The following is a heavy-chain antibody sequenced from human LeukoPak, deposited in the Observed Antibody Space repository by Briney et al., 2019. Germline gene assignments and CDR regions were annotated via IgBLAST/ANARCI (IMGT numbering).Heavy chain of an antibody. CDR2: IIPILGIA. D-gene: IGHD2-15*01. Sequence: SVKVSCKASGGTSSSYGISWVRQAPGQGPEWMGKIIPILGIANYAQKLQGRVTMTTDTSTSTAYMELRSLRSDDTAVYYCARDQCSGGSCYPFDYWGQGTLVTVSS. V-gene: IGHV1-69*04. J-gene: IGHJ4*02. CDR1: GGTSSSYG. CDR3: ARDQCSGGSCYPFDY.